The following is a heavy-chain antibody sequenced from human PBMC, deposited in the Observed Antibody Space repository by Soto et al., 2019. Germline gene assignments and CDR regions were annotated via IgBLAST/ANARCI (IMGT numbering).Heavy chain of an antibody. CDR3: ARAYGYYFDY. Sequence: QVQLQESGPGLVKPSETLSLTCTVSGGSISSYYWSWIRQPPGKGLEWIGYIYYSGSTNYNPSLTSRVTISVDTSKTQFSLKLSSVTAADAAVYYCARAYGYYFDYWGQGTLVTVSS. CDR1: GGSISSYY. CDR2: IYYSGST. J-gene: IGHJ4*02. V-gene: IGHV4-59*01. D-gene: IGHD3-16*01.